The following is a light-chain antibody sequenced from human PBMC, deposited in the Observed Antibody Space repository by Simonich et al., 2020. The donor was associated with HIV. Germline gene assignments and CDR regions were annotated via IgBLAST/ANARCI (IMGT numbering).Light chain of an antibody. V-gene: IGKV3-20*01. Sequence: EIVMTQSPATLSVSPGARATLSCRASQSVSSNLAWYQQKPGQPPRLLIYGASSRATGIPDRFSGSGSGTDFTLTISRLEPEDCAVYYCQQYGSLLTFGGGTKVEIK. CDR2: GAS. J-gene: IGKJ4*01. CDR3: QQYGSLLT. CDR1: QSVSSN.